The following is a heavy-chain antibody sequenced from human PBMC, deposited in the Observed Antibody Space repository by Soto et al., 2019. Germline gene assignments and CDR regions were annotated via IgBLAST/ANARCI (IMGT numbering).Heavy chain of an antibody. CDR2: INGDGTDT. D-gene: IGHD3-3*02. CDR1: GFTFSMYW. V-gene: IGHV3-74*03. Sequence: EVQLVESGGGLVQPGGSLRLSCAASGFTFSMYWMHWVRQAPGKGLLWVSRINGDGTDTTYADSVKGRFTISRDNAKNTVYLQMDSLRADDTAVYYCARESFSASPNFFDYWGQGTLVTVSS. CDR3: ARESFSASPNFFDY. J-gene: IGHJ4*02.